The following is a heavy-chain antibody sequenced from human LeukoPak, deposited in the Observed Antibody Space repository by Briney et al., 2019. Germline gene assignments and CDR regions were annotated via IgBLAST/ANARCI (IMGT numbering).Heavy chain of an antibody. V-gene: IGHV1-2*02. CDR2: INPNSGGT. CDR1: GYTFTGYY. J-gene: IGHJ4*02. D-gene: IGHD2-2*01. CDR3: ARAFHYCSSTSCYESDAGFDY. Sequence: ASVKVSCKASGYTFTGYYMHWVRQAPGQGLEWMGWINPNSGGTNYAQKFQGRVTMTRDTSISTAHMELSRLRSDDTAVYYCARAFHYCSSTSCYESDAGFDYWGQGTLVTVSS.